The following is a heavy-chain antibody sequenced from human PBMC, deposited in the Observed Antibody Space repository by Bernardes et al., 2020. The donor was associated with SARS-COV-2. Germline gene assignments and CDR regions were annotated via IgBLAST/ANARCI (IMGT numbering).Heavy chain of an antibody. Sequence: SETLSLTCAVSGGSFGTNSFYWAWIRQSPGRGLEWIGHIYDRGITYSNPSLKSRVTMSVDRSEKQLSLRLTSVTAADSAIYYCARLGGGSGVRLGRNIDYFYYTVDGWGRGNTDTVS. CDR2: IYDRGIT. D-gene: IGHD2-8*01. CDR1: GGSFGTNSFY. CDR3: ARLGGGSGVRLGRNIDYFYYTVDG. J-gene: IGHJ6*02. V-gene: IGHV4-39*01.